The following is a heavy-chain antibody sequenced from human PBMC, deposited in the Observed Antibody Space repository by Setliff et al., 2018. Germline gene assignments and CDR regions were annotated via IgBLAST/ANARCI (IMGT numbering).Heavy chain of an antibody. V-gene: IGHV1-69*05. CDR3: VREGVDSRSSTDYRYYMDV. Sequence: GASVKVSCKASGATFSSHGISWVRQAPGPGLEWMGGTIPMFGTTEYAQKFQGRLTIITDESTNTAFMQLSSLRSEDTAVYYCVREGVDSRSSTDYRYYMDVWGKGTTVTVSS. J-gene: IGHJ6*03. CDR2: TIPMFGTT. CDR1: GATFSSHG. D-gene: IGHD3-22*01.